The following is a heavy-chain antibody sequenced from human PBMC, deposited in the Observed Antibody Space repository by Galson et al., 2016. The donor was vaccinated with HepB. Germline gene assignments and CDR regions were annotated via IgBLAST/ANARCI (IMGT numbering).Heavy chain of an antibody. J-gene: IGHJ3*02. CDR2: IGGSGGGT. CDR1: GFTFSSYA. Sequence: SLRLSCAASGFTFSSYAMSWVRQAPGKGLEWVSAIGGSGGGTYYADSVKGRFTISRDNSKNTLYLQMNSLRVEDTAVYYCARGYCSGGSCYFDAYDIWGQGTMVTVSS. V-gene: IGHV3-23*01. CDR3: ARGYCSGGSCYFDAYDI. D-gene: IGHD2-15*01.